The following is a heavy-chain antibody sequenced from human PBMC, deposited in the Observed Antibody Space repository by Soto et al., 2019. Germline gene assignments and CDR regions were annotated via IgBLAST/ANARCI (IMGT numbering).Heavy chain of an antibody. V-gene: IGHV4-39*01. J-gene: IGHJ4*02. Sequence: PSETLSLTCTVFGGSISSSSYYWGWNRQPTGTGLEWIGSINYRRSTYYNPALKSRVTISVDTAKNQFSLKLSSVTAADTAVYYCARTPELRDYGDYWFDNWGQGTLLAVSS. CDR3: ARTPELRDYGDYWFDN. CDR2: INYRRST. CDR1: GGSISSSSYY. D-gene: IGHD4-17*01.